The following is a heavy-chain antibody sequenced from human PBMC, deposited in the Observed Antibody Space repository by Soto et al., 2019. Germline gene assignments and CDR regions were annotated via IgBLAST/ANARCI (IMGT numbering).Heavy chain of an antibody. CDR3: ARSGAYCTSITCLFDSF. D-gene: IGHD2-8*01. CDR1: GYTFTSYG. V-gene: IGHV1-18*01. CDR2: ISAYNGDT. J-gene: IGHJ4*02. Sequence: QAQLVQSGGEVKKPGASVKVSCRASGYTFTSYGYAWVRQAPGQGLEWMGWISAYNGDTNYAQKFQDRVTLTTDTSTTTAHMELRNLGSDDTAVYYCARSGAYCTSITCLFDSFRGLGTLVTVSS.